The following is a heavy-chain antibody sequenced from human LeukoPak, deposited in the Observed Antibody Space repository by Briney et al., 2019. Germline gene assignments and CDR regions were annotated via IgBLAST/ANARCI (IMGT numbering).Heavy chain of an antibody. Sequence: PGGSLRLSCAASGFTVSSSYMSWVRQAPGKGLEWVSVIYSGGSPYYADSVKGRFTISRDNSKNTLYLQMNSLRAEDTAVYYCARGVGDAPAMVTLRYYYYYYYMDVWGKGTTVTVSS. V-gene: IGHV3-53*01. CDR3: ARGVGDAPAMVTLRYYYYYYYMDV. CDR1: GFTVSSSY. CDR2: IYSGGSP. J-gene: IGHJ6*03. D-gene: IGHD5-18*01.